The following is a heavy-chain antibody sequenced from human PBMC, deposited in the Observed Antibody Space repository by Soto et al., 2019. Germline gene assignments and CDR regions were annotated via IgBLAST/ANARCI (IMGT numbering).Heavy chain of an antibody. D-gene: IGHD5-18*01. V-gene: IGHV4-59*08. J-gene: IGHJ6*02. CDR2: VHDSWGA. CDR3: VRQGYGPLHGLVDV. Sequence: QVQLQESGPGLVEPSETLSLSCTVSGGSMSGYYWSWIRLPPGKPMEWIGYVHDSWGAAYNPSLRSRVAISLYTSKSQFALSLTSVSATDTAMYYCVRQGYGPLHGLVDVWGQGTTVTVSS. CDR1: GGSMSGYY.